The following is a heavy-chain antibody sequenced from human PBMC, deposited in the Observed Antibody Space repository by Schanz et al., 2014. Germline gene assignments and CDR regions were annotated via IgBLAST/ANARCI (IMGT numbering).Heavy chain of an antibody. D-gene: IGHD3-16*01. J-gene: IGHJ4*02. CDR3: TKGHTFGR. V-gene: IGHV1-8*01. CDR2: MNSKTGNT. Sequence: QVQLVQSGAEVKKPGASVKVSCKASGYTFTSYDINWVRQATGQGLEWMGWMNSKTGNTGYAQRFQGRVTMTRNTSITTAYLELSSLRSGDTAVYYGTKGHTFGRWGQGTLVTVSS. CDR1: GYTFTSYD.